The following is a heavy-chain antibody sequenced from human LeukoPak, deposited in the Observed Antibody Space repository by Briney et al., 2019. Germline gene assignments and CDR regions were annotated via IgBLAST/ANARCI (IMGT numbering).Heavy chain of an antibody. CDR2: IYTSGST. CDR1: GGSISSYY. Sequence: SETLSLTCTVSGGSISSYYWSWIRQPAGKGLEWIGRIYTSGSTNYNPSLKSRVTMSVDTSKNQFSLKLSSVTAADTAVYYCARVPVDDFWSGYYADYWGQGTLVTVSS. D-gene: IGHD3-3*01. J-gene: IGHJ4*02. V-gene: IGHV4-4*07. CDR3: ARVPVDDFWSGYYADY.